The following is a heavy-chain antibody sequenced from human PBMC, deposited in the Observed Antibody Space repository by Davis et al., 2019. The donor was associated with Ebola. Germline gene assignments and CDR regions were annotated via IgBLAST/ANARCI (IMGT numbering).Heavy chain of an antibody. V-gene: IGHV3-66*01. CDR2: IYSGGST. Sequence: GESLKISCAASGFTVSSNYMSWVRQAPGKGLEWVSVIYSGGSTYYADSVKGRFTISRDNSKNTLYLQMNSLRAEDTAVYYCARMRGYVNFDYWGQGTLVTVSS. D-gene: IGHD5-12*01. J-gene: IGHJ4*02. CDR1: GFTVSSNY. CDR3: ARMRGYVNFDY.